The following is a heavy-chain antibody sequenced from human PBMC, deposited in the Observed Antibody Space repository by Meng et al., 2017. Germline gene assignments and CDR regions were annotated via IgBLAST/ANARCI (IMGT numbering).Heavy chain of an antibody. V-gene: IGHV1-69*06. CDR3: AREPYYYDSSGYYYDERRTGAAIYDY. CDR1: GGTFSSYA. D-gene: IGHD3-22*01. Sequence: SVKVSCKASGGTFSSYAISWVRQAPGQGLEWMGGIIPIFGTANYAQKFQGRVTITADKSTSTAYMELSSLRSEDTAVYYCAREPYYYDSSGYYYDERRTGAAIYDYWGQGTLVTFSS. CDR2: IIPIFGTA. J-gene: IGHJ4*02.